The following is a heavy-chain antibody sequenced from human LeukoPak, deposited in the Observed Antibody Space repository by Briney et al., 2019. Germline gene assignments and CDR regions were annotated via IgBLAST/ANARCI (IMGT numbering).Heavy chain of an antibody. Sequence: GGSLRLSCAASGFTFSDYYMSWIRQAPGKGLEWVSYISSSGSTIYYADSVKGRFTISRDNAKNSLYLQMNSLRAEDTAVYYCARVGVHYYDSSGYSNWFDPWGQGTLVTVSS. CDR1: GFTFSDYY. CDR3: ARVGVHYYDSSGYSNWFDP. V-gene: IGHV3-11*01. D-gene: IGHD3-22*01. J-gene: IGHJ5*02. CDR2: ISSSGSTI.